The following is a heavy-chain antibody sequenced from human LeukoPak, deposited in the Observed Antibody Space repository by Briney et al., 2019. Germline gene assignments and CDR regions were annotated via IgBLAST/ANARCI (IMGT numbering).Heavy chain of an antibody. CDR2: IIPILGIA. V-gene: IGHV1-69*04. D-gene: IGHD6-6*01. CDR1: GGTFSSYA. Sequence: GASVKVSCKASGGTFSSYAISWVRQAPGQGLEWMGRIIPILGIANYAQKFQGRVTITADKSTSTAYMELSSPRSEDTAVYYCARGVASSSSHYYYYGMDVWGQGTTVTVSS. J-gene: IGHJ6*02. CDR3: ARGVASSSSHYYYYGMDV.